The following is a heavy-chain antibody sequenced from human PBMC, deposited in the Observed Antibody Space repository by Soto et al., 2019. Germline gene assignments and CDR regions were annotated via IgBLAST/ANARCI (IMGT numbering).Heavy chain of an antibody. CDR2: ISGSGGYT. V-gene: IGHV3-23*01. Sequence: PGGSLRLSCAASGFTFSSYAMSWVRQAPGKGLEWVSAISGSGGYTYYADSVKGRFTISRDNSKNTLFLQMNSLRAEDTAIYYCGRDFLGYCSGGSCYEFDYWGQGTLVTVSS. J-gene: IGHJ4*02. D-gene: IGHD2-15*01. CDR1: GFTFSSYA. CDR3: GRDFLGYCSGGSCYEFDY.